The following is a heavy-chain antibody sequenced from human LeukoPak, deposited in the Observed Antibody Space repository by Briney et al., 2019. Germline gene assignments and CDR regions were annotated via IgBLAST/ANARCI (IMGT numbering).Heavy chain of an antibody. J-gene: IGHJ6*04. Sequence: GASVKVSCKASGYTFTSYAMHWVRQAAGHRLEWMDWINAGIGNTKYSQTYPGRVTITRDTAASTAYMERSSVRSEDTAVYYCARAIYCSSTSYYYLPDCYGIDVWGKGTTVTVSS. CDR2: INAGIGNT. V-gene: IGHV1-3*01. CDR1: GYTFTSYA. D-gene: IGHD2-2*01. CDR3: ARAIYCSSTSYYYLPDCYGIDV.